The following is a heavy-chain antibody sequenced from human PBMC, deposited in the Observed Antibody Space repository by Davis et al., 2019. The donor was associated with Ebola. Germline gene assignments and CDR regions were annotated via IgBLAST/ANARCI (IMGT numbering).Heavy chain of an antibody. J-gene: IGHJ4*02. V-gene: IGHV1-46*01. CDR2: INPTGGST. CDR1: GYTFPSYS. Sequence: AASVTVSCKASGYTFPSYSMHWVRQAPGQGLEWLGIINPTGGSTSYAQKFQGRVTMTRDTSTSTVYMELSSLRSEDTAVYYWAREFRDGYNHYNFDYWGQGTLVTVSS. D-gene: IGHD5-24*01. CDR3: AREFRDGYNHYNFDY.